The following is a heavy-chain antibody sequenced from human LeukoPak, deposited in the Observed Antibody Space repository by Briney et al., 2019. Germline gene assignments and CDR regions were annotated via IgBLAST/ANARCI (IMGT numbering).Heavy chain of an antibody. CDR1: GYTVSYNSAA. CDR2: TDCSTKCYN. V-gene: IGHV6-1*01. Sequence: SQTLSLTCAISGYTVSYNSAAWNCLRQCPSRGLEWLGRTDCSTKCYNDYAVSVKSRITINPDTSKNRFSLQLNSVTPEDTAVYYCARSARRGGYFDYWGQGTLVTVSS. J-gene: IGHJ4*02. D-gene: IGHD6-6*01. CDR3: ARSARRGGYFDY.